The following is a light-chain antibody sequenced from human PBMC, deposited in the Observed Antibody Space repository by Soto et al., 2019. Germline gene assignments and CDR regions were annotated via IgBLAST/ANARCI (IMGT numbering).Light chain of an antibody. Sequence: EIVLAQAPDTLAVSPGEVATPSCRASQSVTSNLAWYQQKRGQAPRLLIYAASTRATGVPARFSGSGSGTEFTLTISSLQSEDFAVYYCQQYNNWPPITFGQGTRLEIK. CDR3: QQYNNWPPIT. CDR2: AAS. J-gene: IGKJ5*01. V-gene: IGKV3D-15*01. CDR1: QSVTSN.